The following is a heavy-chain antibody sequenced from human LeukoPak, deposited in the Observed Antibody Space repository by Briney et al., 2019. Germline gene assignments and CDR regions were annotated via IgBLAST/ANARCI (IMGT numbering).Heavy chain of an antibody. CDR1: GGSFSGYY. V-gene: IGHV4-59*10. CDR2: IYSSGSA. D-gene: IGHD2-21*02. CDR3: AKGPYCGSDCYYDY. J-gene: IGHJ4*02. Sequence: PSETLSLTCAVYGGSFSGYYWSWIRQPAGKGLEWIGRIYSSGSANYNPSLKSRVSMSVDTSKHQFSLRLSSVTAADTAVYYCAKGPYCGSDCYYDYWGQGTLVTVSS.